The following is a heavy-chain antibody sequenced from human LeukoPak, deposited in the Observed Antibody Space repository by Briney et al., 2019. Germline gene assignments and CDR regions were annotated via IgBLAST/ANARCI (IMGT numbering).Heavy chain of an antibody. V-gene: IGHV1-69*06. D-gene: IGHD6-13*01. J-gene: IGHJ6*04. Sequence: SVKVSCKASGGTFSSYAISWVRQAPGQGLEWMGGIIPIFGTANYAQKFQGRVTITADKSTSTAYMELSSLRSEDTAVYYCARVGPRQLVPFYYYGMDVWGKGTTVTVSS. CDR3: ARVGPRQLVPFYYYGMDV. CDR2: IIPIFGTA. CDR1: GGTFSSYA.